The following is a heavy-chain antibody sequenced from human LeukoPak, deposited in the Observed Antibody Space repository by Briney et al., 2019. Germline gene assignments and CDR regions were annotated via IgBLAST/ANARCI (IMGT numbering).Heavy chain of an antibody. CDR2: IGDSGGST. J-gene: IGHJ6*03. CDR1: GFTFSSYA. V-gene: IGHV3-23*01. D-gene: IGHD5-24*01. CDR3: ASCGEMATILEYYYYMDV. Sequence: GGSLRLSCAASGFTFSSYAMSWVRQAPGKGLEWVSTIGDSGGSTLYADSVKGRFTISRDNSKNTLYLQMNSLGAEDTAVYYCASCGEMATILEYYYYMDVWGKGTTVTVSS.